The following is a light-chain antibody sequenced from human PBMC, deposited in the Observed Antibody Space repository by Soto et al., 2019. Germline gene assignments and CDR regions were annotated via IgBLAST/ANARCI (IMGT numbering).Light chain of an antibody. CDR2: GVS. CDR1: SSDIGGSNY. J-gene: IGLJ1*01. V-gene: IGLV2-14*03. CDR3: YSSRSSSSTFYV. Sequence: QSVLTQPASVSGSPGQSITISCAGTSSDIGGSNYVSWYQQHPGKAPKLMIYGVSNRPSGVSNRFSGSKSGNTASLTISGLQAEDEADYFCYSSRSSSSTFYVFGTGTQLTV.